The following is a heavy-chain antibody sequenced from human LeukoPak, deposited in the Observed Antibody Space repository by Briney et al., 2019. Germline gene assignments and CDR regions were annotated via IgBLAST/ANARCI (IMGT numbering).Heavy chain of an antibody. J-gene: IGHJ5*02. Sequence: ASVKVSCKASGYTFTSYGISWVRQAPGQGLEWMGWISAYNGNTNYAQKLQGRVTMTTDTSTSTAYMELRSLRSDDTAVYYCARDREIPYYYGSGSYYNPFDPWGQGTLVTVSS. CDR3: ARDREIPYYYGSGSYYNPFDP. D-gene: IGHD3-10*01. CDR1: GYTFTSYG. CDR2: ISAYNGNT. V-gene: IGHV1-18*01.